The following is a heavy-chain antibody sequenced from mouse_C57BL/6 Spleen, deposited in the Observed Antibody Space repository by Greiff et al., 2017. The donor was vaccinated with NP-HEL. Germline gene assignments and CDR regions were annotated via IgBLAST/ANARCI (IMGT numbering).Heavy chain of an antibody. CDR2: ICSGSSTI. Sequence: EVKLMESGGGLVKPGGSLKLSCAASGFTFSDYGMHWVRQAPEKGLEWVAYICSGSSTIYYEDTVKGRFTISRDNAKNTLFLQMTSLRSEDTAMYYGASMVTTGIDMDYWGQGTSVTVSS. CDR3: ASMVTTGIDMDY. V-gene: IGHV5-17*01. CDR1: GFTFSDYG. J-gene: IGHJ4*01. D-gene: IGHD2-2*01.